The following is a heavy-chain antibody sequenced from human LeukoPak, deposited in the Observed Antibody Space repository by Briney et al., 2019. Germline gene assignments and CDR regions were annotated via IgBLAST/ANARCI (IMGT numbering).Heavy chain of an antibody. CDR2: ITSSSRYI. Sequence: GGSLRLSCTASGFTFGDYGMSWVRQAPGKGLEWVSSITSSSRYIYYADSVKGRLTISRDNAKNSLYLQMNSLRAEDTAVYYCARDGYHCSGGSCSVQSFDYWGQGILVTVSS. V-gene: IGHV3-21*01. CDR1: GFTFGDYG. D-gene: IGHD2-15*01. J-gene: IGHJ4*02. CDR3: ARDGYHCSGGSCSVQSFDY.